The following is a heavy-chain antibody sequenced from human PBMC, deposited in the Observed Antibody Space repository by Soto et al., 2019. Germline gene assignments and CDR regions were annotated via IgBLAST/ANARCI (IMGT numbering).Heavy chain of an antibody. J-gene: IGHJ5*01. CDR2: IYYSGST. CDR1: GGGSSRSRYY. CDR3: ARLTYYSDSTGYCAGWFDS. V-gene: IGHV4-39*01. D-gene: IGHD3-22*01. Sequence: PSVRRSLTCTVAGGGSSRSRYYWAWIRTPPGQGLVWIGSIYYSGSTFYVPSLNSRVTISVDTSKNQFSLKLSSVTAADTAVYHRARLTYYSDSTGYCAGWFDSRGKGTVVTV.